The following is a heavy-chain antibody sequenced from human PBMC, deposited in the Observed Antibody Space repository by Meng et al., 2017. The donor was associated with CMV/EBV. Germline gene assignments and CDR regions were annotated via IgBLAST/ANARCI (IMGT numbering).Heavy chain of an antibody. CDR1: GFTFSSYG. Sequence: AGSLTLSCAASGFTFSSYGMHWVRQAPGKGLEWVAFIRYDGSNKYYADSVKGRFTISRDNSKNTLYLQMNSLRAEDTAVYYCAKGQVSLASGMDVWGQGTTVTVSS. J-gene: IGHJ6*02. CDR3: AKGQVSLASGMDV. CDR2: IRYDGSNK. V-gene: IGHV3-30*02. D-gene: IGHD6-6*01.